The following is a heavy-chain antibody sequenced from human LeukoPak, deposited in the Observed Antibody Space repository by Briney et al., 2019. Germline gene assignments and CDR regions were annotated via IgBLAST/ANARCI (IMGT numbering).Heavy chain of an antibody. D-gene: IGHD3-22*01. Sequence: ASVKVSCKASGGTFSSYDINWVRQATGQGLEWMGWMNPNSGNTGYAQKFQGRVTITRNTSISTAYMELSSLRSEDTAVYYCARAHDSSGYYGAFDIWGQGTMVTVSS. J-gene: IGHJ3*02. CDR1: GGTFSSYD. V-gene: IGHV1-8*03. CDR2: MNPNSGNT. CDR3: ARAHDSSGYYGAFDI.